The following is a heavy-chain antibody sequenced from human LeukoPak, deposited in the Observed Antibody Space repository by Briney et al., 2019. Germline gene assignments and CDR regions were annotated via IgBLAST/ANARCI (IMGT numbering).Heavy chain of an antibody. CDR1: GFTFSSYS. CDR3: ARDRHDYSNYYFDY. V-gene: IGHV3-48*01. J-gene: IGHJ4*02. CDR2: ISSSSSTI. Sequence: GGSLRLSCAASGFTFSSYSMNWVRQAPGKGLEWVSYISSSSSTIYYADSVKGRFTISRDNAKNSLYLQMNSLRAEDTAVYYCARDRHDYSNYYFDYWGQGTLVTVSS. D-gene: IGHD4-11*01.